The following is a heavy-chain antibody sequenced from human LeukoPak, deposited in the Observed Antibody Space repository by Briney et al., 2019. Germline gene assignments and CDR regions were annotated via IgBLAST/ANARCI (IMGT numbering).Heavy chain of an antibody. CDR3: AREWYYDFWSGHGYFDY. Sequence: SQTLSLTCAISGDSVSSNSAAWNWIRQSPSRGLEWLGRTYYRSKWYNDYAVSVKSRITINPDTSKNQFSLQLNSATPEDTAVYYCAREWYYDFWSGHGYFDYWGQGTLVTVSS. CDR1: GDSVSSNSAA. CDR2: TYYRSKWYN. J-gene: IGHJ4*02. V-gene: IGHV6-1*01. D-gene: IGHD3-3*01.